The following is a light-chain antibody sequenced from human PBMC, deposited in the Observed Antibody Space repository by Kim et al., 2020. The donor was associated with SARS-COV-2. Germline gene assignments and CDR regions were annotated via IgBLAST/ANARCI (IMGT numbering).Light chain of an antibody. CDR3: QHYDTHSGT. CDR2: QAS. Sequence: ASVGDRVTMTCRASQSITNSLAWYQHRPGKAPKLLIYQASDLESGVPSRFSGTGSGTDFTLTISSLQPDDFATYYCQHYDTHSGTFGQGTKVDIK. J-gene: IGKJ1*01. CDR1: QSITNS. V-gene: IGKV1-5*03.